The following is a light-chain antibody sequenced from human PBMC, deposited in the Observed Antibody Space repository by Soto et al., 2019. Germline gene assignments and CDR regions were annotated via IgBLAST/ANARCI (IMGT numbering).Light chain of an antibody. Sequence: DIQMTQSPASLSASVGDRVTITCRASQSISSSLKWYQQKPGRAPKLMIYAASSLQSGVPSRFSGSGSGTDFTLTISSLQPADYATAYGQQSYSITWTVGQGTKVEIK. J-gene: IGKJ1*01. CDR3: QQSYSITWT. V-gene: IGKV1-39*01. CDR2: AAS. CDR1: QSISSS.